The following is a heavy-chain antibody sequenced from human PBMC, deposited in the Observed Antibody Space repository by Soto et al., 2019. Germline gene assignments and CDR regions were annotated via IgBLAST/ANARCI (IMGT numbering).Heavy chain of an antibody. D-gene: IGHD1-26*01. CDR1: GFSLSDNGVG. CDR3: AHRLTWDAFDI. Sequence: KESGPTLVNRTQTLTLTCTFSGFSLSDNGVGVGWIRQPPGKALEWLALIYWDDEKIYSPSLKTRLTITKDTSKNQVLLTMTNMDPVDTATYYCAHRLTWDAFDIWGQGTMVTVSS. J-gene: IGHJ3*02. CDR2: IYWDDEK. V-gene: IGHV2-5*02.